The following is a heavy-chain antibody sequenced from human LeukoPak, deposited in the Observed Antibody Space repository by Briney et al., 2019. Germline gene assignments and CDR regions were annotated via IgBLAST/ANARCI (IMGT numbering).Heavy chain of an antibody. CDR3: ARHIVVVPAASAFDI. Sequence: SETLSLTCTVSGGSISSYYWSWIRQPPGKGLEWIGYIYYSGSTNYNPSLKSRVTISVDTSKNQFSLKLSSVTAADTVVYYCARHIVVVPAASAFDIWGQGTMVTVSS. V-gene: IGHV4-59*08. D-gene: IGHD2-2*01. J-gene: IGHJ3*02. CDR2: IYYSGST. CDR1: GGSISSYY.